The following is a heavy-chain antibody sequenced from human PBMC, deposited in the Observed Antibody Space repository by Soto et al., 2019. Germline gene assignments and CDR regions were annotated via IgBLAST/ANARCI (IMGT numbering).Heavy chain of an antibody. CDR2: IYYSGST. CDR3: ARHYYGGYDY. Sequence: SETLSLTCTVSGGSISSYYWSWIRQPPGKGLEWIGYIYYSGSTNYNPSLKSRVTISVDTSKNQFSLKLSSVTAADTAVYYCARHYYGGYDYWGQGTLVTSPQ. J-gene: IGHJ4*02. V-gene: IGHV4-59*08. CDR1: GGSISSYY. D-gene: IGHD5-12*01.